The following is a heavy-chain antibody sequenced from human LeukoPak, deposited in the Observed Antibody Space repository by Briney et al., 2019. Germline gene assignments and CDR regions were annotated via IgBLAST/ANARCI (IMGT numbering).Heavy chain of an antibody. Sequence: GGSLRLSCAASGFTFSSYWMHWVRQAPGKGLVWVSRINSDGSNTSYADSVKGRFMISRDNAKNTMYLQMNSLRAEDTALYYCAKDIYYDSSGYAFDYWGQGTLVTVSS. CDR1: GFTFSSYW. V-gene: IGHV3-74*01. CDR3: AKDIYYDSSGYAFDY. CDR2: INSDGSNT. D-gene: IGHD3-22*01. J-gene: IGHJ4*02.